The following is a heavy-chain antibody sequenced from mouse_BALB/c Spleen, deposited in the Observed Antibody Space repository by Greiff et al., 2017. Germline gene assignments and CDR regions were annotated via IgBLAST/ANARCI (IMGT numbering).Heavy chain of an antibody. Sequence: EVQLQESGGGLVQPGGSRKLSCAASGFTFSSFGMHWVRQAPEKGLEWVAYISSGSSTIYYADTVKGRFTISRDNPKNTLFLQMTSLRSEDTAMYYCARGISGYWYFDVWGAGTTVTVSS. V-gene: IGHV5-17*02. J-gene: IGHJ1*01. D-gene: IGHD1-3*01. CDR1: GFTFSSFG. CDR2: ISSGSSTI. CDR3: ARGISGYWYFDV.